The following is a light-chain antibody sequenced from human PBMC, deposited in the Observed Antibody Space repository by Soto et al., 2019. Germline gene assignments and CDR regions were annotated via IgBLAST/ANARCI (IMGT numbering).Light chain of an antibody. CDR2: GAS. V-gene: IGKV1-27*01. CDR1: QGISNY. CDR3: QKYDSPPWT. J-gene: IGKJ1*01. Sequence: DIQMTQSPSSLSASVGDRVTITCRASQGISNYLARYQQKPGKVPKLLLYGASTLQSAVPSRFSGSGSGTDFTLTISSLQPEDAETYYCQKYDSPPWTFGQGTKVEI.